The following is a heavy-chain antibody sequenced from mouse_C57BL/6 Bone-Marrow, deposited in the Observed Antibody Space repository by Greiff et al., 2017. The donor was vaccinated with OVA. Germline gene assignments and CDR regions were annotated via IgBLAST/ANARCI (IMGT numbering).Heavy chain of an antibody. CDR1: GYTFTSYW. CDR2: IDPSDSYT. CDR3: ARSGPLLYYAMDY. D-gene: IGHD3-1*01. V-gene: IGHV1-69*01. Sequence: QVQLQQPGAELVMPGASVKLSCKASGYTFTSYWMHWVKQRPGQGLEWIGEIDPSDSYTNYNQKFKGKSTLTVDKSSSTAYMQLSSLTSEDSAVYYCARSGPLLYYAMDYWGQGTSVTVSS. J-gene: IGHJ4*01.